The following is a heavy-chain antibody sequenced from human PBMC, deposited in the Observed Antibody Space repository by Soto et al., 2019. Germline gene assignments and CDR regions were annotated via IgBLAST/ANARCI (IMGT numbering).Heavy chain of an antibody. CDR2: IYYSGST. J-gene: IGHJ4*02. CDR3: ASLPRAYDILTGYPFSGFDY. CDR1: GGSISSSSYY. D-gene: IGHD3-9*01. V-gene: IGHV4-39*01. Sequence: SETLPLTCTVSGGSISSSSYYWGWIRQPPGKGLEWIGSIYYSGSTYYNPSLKSRVTISVDTSKNQFSLKLSSVTAADTAVYYCASLPRAYDILTGYPFSGFDYWGQGTLVTVSS.